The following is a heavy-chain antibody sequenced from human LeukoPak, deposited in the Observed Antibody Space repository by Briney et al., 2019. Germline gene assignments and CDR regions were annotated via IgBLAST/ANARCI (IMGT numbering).Heavy chain of an antibody. Sequence: GESLKISCKGSGYSFTSYWIGWVRQMPGKGLEWVGIIHPGDSDTRYSPSFQGQVTISADKSISTAYLQWSSLKASDTAMYYCARSSGWYGGYYYYYMDVWGKGTTVTVSS. V-gene: IGHV5-51*01. D-gene: IGHD6-19*01. CDR2: IHPGDSDT. J-gene: IGHJ6*03. CDR3: ARSSGWYGGYYYYYMDV. CDR1: GYSFTSYW.